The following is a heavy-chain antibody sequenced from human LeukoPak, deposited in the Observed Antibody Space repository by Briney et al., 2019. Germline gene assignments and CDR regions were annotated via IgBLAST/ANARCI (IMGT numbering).Heavy chain of an antibody. CDR3: ARQTGSGLFILP. V-gene: IGHV4-61*02. Sequence: SQTLSLTCTVSGDSISSGDYYWSWIRQPAGKGLEWIGRISSSGSTNYNPSLKSRVTISVDTSKNQFSLKLSSVTAAGTAVYYCARQTGSGLFILPGGQGTLVTVSS. D-gene: IGHD3/OR15-3a*01. J-gene: IGHJ4*02. CDR1: GDSISSGDYY. CDR2: ISSSGST.